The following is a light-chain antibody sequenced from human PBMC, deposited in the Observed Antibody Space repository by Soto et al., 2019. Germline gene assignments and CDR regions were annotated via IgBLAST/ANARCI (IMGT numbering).Light chain of an antibody. J-gene: IGKJ1*01. Sequence: DIHMTQSPSSLSASVGDTVTITCRXSQNIDMYLNWYQQKPGKAPRVLISGASNLQSGVPSRFSGSGSGTDFTLTISSLQSEDFASYFCQHTFNSPPWTFGQGTKVDIK. V-gene: IGKV1-39*01. CDR3: QHTFNSPPWT. CDR1: QNIDMY. CDR2: GAS.